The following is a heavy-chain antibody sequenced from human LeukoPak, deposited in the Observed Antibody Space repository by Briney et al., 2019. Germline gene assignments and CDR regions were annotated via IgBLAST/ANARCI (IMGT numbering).Heavy chain of an antibody. D-gene: IGHD6-13*01. CDR1: GFTFSSYW. V-gene: IGHV3-74*01. J-gene: IGHJ4*02. Sequence: GGSLRLSCAASGFTFSSYWMHWVRQAPGKGLVWVSRINSDGGSTSYADSVKGRFTISRDNAKNTLYLQMNSLRAEDTAVYYCARDGGIALPFDYWGQGTLVTVSS. CDR2: INSDGGST. CDR3: ARDGGIALPFDY.